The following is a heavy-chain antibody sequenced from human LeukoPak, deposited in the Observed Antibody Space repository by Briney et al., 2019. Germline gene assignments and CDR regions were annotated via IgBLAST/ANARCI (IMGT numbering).Heavy chain of an antibody. CDR2: IYYSGST. CDR1: GGSISSSSYY. J-gene: IGHJ3*02. Sequence: SETLSLTCTVSGGSISSSSYYWGWIRQPPGKGLEWIGSIYYSGSTYYNPSLKSRVTISVDTSKNQFSLKLSSVTAADTAVYYCARPISFYGDPYGRAFDIWGQGTMVTVSS. CDR3: ARPISFYGDPYGRAFDI. D-gene: IGHD4-17*01. V-gene: IGHV4-39*07.